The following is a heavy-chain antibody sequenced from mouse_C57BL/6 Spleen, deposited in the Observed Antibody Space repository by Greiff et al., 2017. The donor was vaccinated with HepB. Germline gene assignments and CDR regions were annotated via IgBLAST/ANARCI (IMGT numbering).Heavy chain of an antibody. D-gene: IGHD1-1*01. J-gene: IGHJ1*03. CDR1: GFTFSSYG. V-gene: IGHV5-6*01. CDR3: ARQDYYGSSYWYIDV. CDR2: ISSGGSYT. Sequence: EVQLVESGGDLAKPGGSLKLSCAASGFTFSSYGMSWVRQTPDKRLEWVATISSGGSYTYYPDSVKGRFTISRDNAKNTLYLQMSSLKSEDTAMYYCARQDYYGSSYWYIDVWGTGTTVTVSS.